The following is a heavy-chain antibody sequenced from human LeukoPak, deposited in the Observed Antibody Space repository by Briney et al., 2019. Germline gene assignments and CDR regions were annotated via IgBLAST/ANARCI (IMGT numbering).Heavy chain of an antibody. Sequence: GESRKISCKASGYSFTSYWIGWVRQRPGKGLEWMGIIDPSDSETRYTPSSQGQVTISVDKSLTTAYLQWSSLKASDTAMYFCARQTAMGRSGDYWGQGTLVTVSS. CDR1: GYSFTSYW. CDR3: ARQTAMGRSGDY. V-gene: IGHV5-51*01. CDR2: IDPSDSET. J-gene: IGHJ4*02. D-gene: IGHD5-18*01.